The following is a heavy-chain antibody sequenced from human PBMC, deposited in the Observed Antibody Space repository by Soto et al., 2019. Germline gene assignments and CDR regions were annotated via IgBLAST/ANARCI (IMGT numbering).Heavy chain of an antibody. CDR2: IGVAGST. J-gene: IGHJ4*02. Sequence: EVQLLESGGGLVQPGGSLRLSCAASGFTFSSFAMNGARQAPGKGLEWVPSIGVAGSTYYDDSVRGRRTISRGNTKKTLYLQMDSLSAEDTAVYYCSKKYFFDRWGQGTPVSFSS. V-gene: IGHV3-23*01. CDR1: GFTFSSFA. CDR3: SKKYFFDR.